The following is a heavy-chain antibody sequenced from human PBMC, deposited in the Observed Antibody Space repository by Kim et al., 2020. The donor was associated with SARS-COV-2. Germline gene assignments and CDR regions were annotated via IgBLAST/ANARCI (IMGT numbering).Heavy chain of an antibody. CDR3: ANEPAYCGGDCYPGSLDY. CDR1: GYTFTSYY. J-gene: IGHJ4*02. V-gene: IGHV1-46*01. Sequence: ASVKVSCKASGYTFTSYYMHWVRQAPGQGLEWMGIINPSGGSTSYAQKFQGRVTMTRDTSTSTVYMELSSLRSEDTAVYYCANEPAYCGGDCYPGSLDYWGQGTLVTVSS. D-gene: IGHD2-21*02. CDR2: INPSGGST.